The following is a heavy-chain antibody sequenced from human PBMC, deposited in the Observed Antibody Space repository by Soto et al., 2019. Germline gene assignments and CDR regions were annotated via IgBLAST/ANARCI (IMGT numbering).Heavy chain of an antibody. CDR1: GFTFSAYT. CDR2: LDPSSTYI. D-gene: IGHD4-17*01. J-gene: IGHJ5*01. V-gene: IGHV3-21*02. CDR3: VRGSYGDYDS. Sequence: EVQLVESGGGLVKPGGSLRLSCAASGFTFSAYTMNWVRQAPGKGLEWVSSLDPSSTYIYYADSVKGRFTLSRDNAKNSLFLRLNSLRADDTALYYCVRGSYGDYDSWGREPWSPSPQ.